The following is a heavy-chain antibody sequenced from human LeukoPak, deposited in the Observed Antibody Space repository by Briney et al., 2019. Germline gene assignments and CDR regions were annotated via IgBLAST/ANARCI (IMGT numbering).Heavy chain of an antibody. D-gene: IGHD1-26*01. Sequence: PGGSLRLSCAASGFTFSSYEMNWVRQAPGKGLEWVGVIRGKAYGGTAEYAASVKGRFTISRDDSKSIAYLQMSSLKTEDTAVYYCTSDEGEDTSYWGQGTLVTVSS. CDR1: GFTFSSYE. V-gene: IGHV3-49*04. J-gene: IGHJ4*02. CDR3: TSDEGEDTSY. CDR2: IRGKAYGGTA.